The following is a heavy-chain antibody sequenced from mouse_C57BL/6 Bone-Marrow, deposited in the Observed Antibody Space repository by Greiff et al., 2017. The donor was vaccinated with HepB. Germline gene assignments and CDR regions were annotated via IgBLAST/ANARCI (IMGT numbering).Heavy chain of an antibody. CDR3: TILYLAGFAY. J-gene: IGHJ3*01. Sequence: QVQLQQSGAELVRPGASVTLSCKASGYTFTDYEMHWVKQTPVHGLEWIGAIDPETGGTAYNQKSKGKAILTADKSSSTAYMELRSLTSEDSAVYYCTILYLAGFAYWGQGTLVTVSA. V-gene: IGHV1-15*01. D-gene: IGHD2-1*01. CDR1: GYTFTDYE. CDR2: IDPETGGT.